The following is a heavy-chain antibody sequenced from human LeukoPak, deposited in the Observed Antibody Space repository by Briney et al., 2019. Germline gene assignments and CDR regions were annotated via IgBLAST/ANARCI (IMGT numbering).Heavy chain of an antibody. CDR3: AREVSWDTAMATGAFDI. D-gene: IGHD5-18*01. CDR2: INPNSGGT. Sequence: ASVKVSCKASGYTFTGYYMHWVRQAPGQGLEWMGRINPNSGGTNYAQKFQGRVTMTRDTTISTAYMELSRLRSDDTAVYYCAREVSWDTAMATGAFDIWGQGTMVTVSS. J-gene: IGHJ3*02. CDR1: GYTFTGYY. V-gene: IGHV1-2*06.